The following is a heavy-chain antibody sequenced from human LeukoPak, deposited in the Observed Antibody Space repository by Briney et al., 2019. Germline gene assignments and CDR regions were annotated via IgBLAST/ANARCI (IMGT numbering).Heavy chain of an antibody. Sequence: ASVKVSCKASGYTFTDYFMNWVRQAPGQGLEWMGWISANNGNRNYAQKLQDRVSMTTDTSTSTAYMELRSLRSDDTAVYYCARQGYGGHSQGAADYWGQGTLVTVSS. V-gene: IGHV1-18*04. J-gene: IGHJ4*02. D-gene: IGHD4-23*01. CDR2: ISANNGNR. CDR1: GYTFTDYF. CDR3: ARQGYGGHSQGAADY.